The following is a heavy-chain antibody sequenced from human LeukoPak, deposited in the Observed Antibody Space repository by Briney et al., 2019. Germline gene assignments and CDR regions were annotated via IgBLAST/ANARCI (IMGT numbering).Heavy chain of an antibody. V-gene: IGHV4-38-2*01. CDR3: ARIKSSGWGAGMDV. CDR2: IYHSGST. Sequence: SETLSLTCAVSGYSISSGYYWGWIRPPPGKGLEWIGSIYHSGSTNYNPSLKSRVTISVDTSKNQFSLKLSSVTAADTAVYYCARIKSSGWGAGMDVWGKGTTVTISS. J-gene: IGHJ6*03. CDR1: GYSISSGYY. D-gene: IGHD6-19*01.